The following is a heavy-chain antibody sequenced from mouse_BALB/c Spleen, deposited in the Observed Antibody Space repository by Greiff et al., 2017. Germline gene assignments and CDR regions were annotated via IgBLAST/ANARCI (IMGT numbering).Heavy chain of an antibody. Sequence: EVKLQESGTVLARPGASVKMSCKASGYSFTSYWMHWVKQRPGQGLEWIGAIYPGNSDTSYNQKFKGKAKLTAVTSASTAYMELSSLTNEDSAVYYCTREGGYYGSSYGGFAYWGQGTLVTVSA. CDR3: TREGGYYGSSYGGFAY. CDR2: IYPGNSDT. CDR1: GYSFTSYW. D-gene: IGHD1-1*01. J-gene: IGHJ3*01. V-gene: IGHV1-5*01.